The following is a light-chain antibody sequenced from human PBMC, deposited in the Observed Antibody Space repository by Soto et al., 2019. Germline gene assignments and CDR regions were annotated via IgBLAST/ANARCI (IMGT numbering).Light chain of an antibody. J-gene: IGLJ3*02. V-gene: IGLV2-14*01. CDR1: SSDVGAYNY. CDR3: SSYTGSSTPWV. CDR2: GVS. Sequence: QSALTQPASVSGSPGPSITISCTGTSSDVGAYNYVSWYQQHPGKAPKLMISGVSNRPSGVSNRFSGSKSGNTASLTISGLQADDEADYYCSSYTGSSTPWVFGGGTQLTVL.